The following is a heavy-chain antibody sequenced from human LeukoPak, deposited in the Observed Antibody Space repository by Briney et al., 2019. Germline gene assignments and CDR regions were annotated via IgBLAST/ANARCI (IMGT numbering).Heavy chain of an antibody. J-gene: IGHJ4*02. CDR2: ISWNSGSI. CDR3: AKGWGSQIPYYFDY. V-gene: IGHV3-9*03. Sequence: PGGSLRLSCAASGFTFDDYAMHWVRQAPGKGLEWVSGISWNSGSIGYADSVKGRFTISRDNAKNSLYLQMNSLRAEDMALYYCAKGWGSQIPYYFDYWGQGTLVTVSS. CDR1: GFTFDDYA. D-gene: IGHD7-27*01.